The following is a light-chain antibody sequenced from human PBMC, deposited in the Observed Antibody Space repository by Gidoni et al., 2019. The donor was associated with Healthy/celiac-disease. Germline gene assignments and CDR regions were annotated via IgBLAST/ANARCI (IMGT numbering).Light chain of an antibody. CDR1: QRGSSSY. V-gene: IGKV3-20*01. CDR2: GAS. CDR3: QQYGSSPQT. J-gene: IGKJ1*01. Sequence: RQSPHTLSLSPGERPALFCRPSQRGSSSYLAWYQQKPGQAPRLLIYGASSRATGIPDRFSGSGSGTDFTLTISRLEPEDFAVYYCQQYGSSPQTFGQGTKVEIK.